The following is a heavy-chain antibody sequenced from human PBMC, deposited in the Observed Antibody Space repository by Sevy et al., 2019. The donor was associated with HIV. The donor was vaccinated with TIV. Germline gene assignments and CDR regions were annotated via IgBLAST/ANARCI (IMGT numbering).Heavy chain of an antibody. V-gene: IGHV4-38-2*02. CDR3: AGAQGQWLVSGVGGGGTVTPGELDY. CDR2: IYHSGST. Sequence: SETLSLTCTVSGYSISSGYYWGWIRQPPGKGLEWIGSIYHSGSTYYNPSLKSRVTISVDTSKNQFSLELSSVTAADTAVFYCAGAQGQWLVSGVGGGGTVTPGELDYWGQGTLVTVSS. J-gene: IGHJ4*02. CDR1: GYSISSGYY. D-gene: IGHD6-19*01.